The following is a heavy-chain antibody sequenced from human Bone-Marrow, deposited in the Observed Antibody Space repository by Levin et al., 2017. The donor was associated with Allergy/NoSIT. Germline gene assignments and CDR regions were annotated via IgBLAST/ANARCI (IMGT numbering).Heavy chain of an antibody. D-gene: IGHD4-23*01. CDR3: AKEGNSAAFGDY. V-gene: IGHV3-30*18. CDR2: ISYDGSNK. Sequence: GGSLRLSCAASGFTFSSYGMHWVRQAPGKGLEWVAVISYDGSNKYYADSVKGRFTISRDNSKNTLYLQMNSLRAEDTAVYYCAKEGNSAAFGDYWGQGTLVTVSS. CDR1: GFTFSSYG. J-gene: IGHJ4*02.